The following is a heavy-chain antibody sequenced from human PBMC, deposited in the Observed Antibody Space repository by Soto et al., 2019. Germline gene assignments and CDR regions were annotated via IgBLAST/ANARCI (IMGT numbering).Heavy chain of an antibody. CDR3: ARELDGMDV. V-gene: IGHV3-11*05. CDR1: GITFSDYY. CDR2: ISSSGHYT. Sequence: QVQLVESGGGLVKPGGSLRLSCAASGITFSDYYMSWIRQAPGKGLEWVSYISSSGHYTEHADSVRGRITTSRDNARNSLYLQMNSRRVEDTAVYYCARELDGMDVWGQGTTVTVSS. J-gene: IGHJ6*02.